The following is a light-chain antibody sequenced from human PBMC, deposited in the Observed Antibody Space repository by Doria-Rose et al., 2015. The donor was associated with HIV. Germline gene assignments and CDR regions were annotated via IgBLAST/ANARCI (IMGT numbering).Light chain of an antibody. CDR3: HQYGTSWT. Sequence: EIVLTQSPGTLSLSPGERATLSCRASQSFSSTYLAWYQQKPGQAPSLLIYDASTRATGIPDTFSASGSGTDLPLTINRLEHEDFAPYYCHQYGTSWTFGQGTKVEI. V-gene: IGKV3-20*01. J-gene: IGKJ1*01. CDR2: DAS. CDR1: QSFSSTY.